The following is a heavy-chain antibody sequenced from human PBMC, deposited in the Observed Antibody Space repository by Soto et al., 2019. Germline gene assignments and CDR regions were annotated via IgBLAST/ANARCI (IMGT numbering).Heavy chain of an antibody. CDR3: TRAIVVLGATYYYHGMDV. V-gene: IGHV1-69*12. CDR2: IIPMFGTP. Sequence: QIQLVQSGAAVKKPGSSVKVSCKASGGTFRSYAISWVRQAPGQGLEWMGGIIPMFGTPNYAQKFQGRVTITADESTNTAYRELTSLRSEDTAIYFCTRAIVVLGATYYYHGMDVWGPGTTVTVSS. CDR1: GGTFRSYA. J-gene: IGHJ6*02. D-gene: IGHD2-21*01.